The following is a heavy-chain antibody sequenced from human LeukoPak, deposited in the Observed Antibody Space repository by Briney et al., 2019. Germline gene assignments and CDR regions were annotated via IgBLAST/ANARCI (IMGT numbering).Heavy chain of an antibody. CDR1: GGSISSSSYY. Sequence: SETLSLTCTVSGGSISSSSYYWGWIRQPPGKGLEWIGSIYYSGSTYYNPSLKSRVTISVDTSKNQFSLKLSSVTAADTAVYYCARRGDNTYYDILTGYYANNWFDPWGQGTLVTVSS. CDR3: ARRGDNTYYDILTGYYANNWFDP. J-gene: IGHJ5*02. V-gene: IGHV4-39*01. CDR2: IYYSGST. D-gene: IGHD3-9*01.